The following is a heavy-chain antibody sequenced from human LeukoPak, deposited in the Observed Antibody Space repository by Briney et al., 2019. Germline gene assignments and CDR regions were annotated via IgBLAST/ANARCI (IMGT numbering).Heavy chain of an antibody. CDR3: ASFISLVGGRGY. D-gene: IGHD2-15*01. CDR2: IYGSGST. V-gene: IGHV4-61*01. J-gene: IGHJ4*02. Sequence: SETLSLTCTVSGGSVSSGSYYWSWIRQPPGKGLEWIGHIYGSGSTNYNPSLKSRVTISVDTFQNQFSLKLSSVTAADTAVNYCASFISLVGGRGYWGQGTLVTVSS. CDR1: GGSVSSGSYY.